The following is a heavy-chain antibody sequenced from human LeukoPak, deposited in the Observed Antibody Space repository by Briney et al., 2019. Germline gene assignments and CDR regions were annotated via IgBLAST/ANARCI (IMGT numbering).Heavy chain of an antibody. V-gene: IGHV3-7*03. Sequence: PGGSLRLSCVASGFTFSTYWMQWVRQAPGKGPEWVSNINVDGSEKAYVDSVKGRFTICRDNAKNSVYLHMSSLSADDSAVYVCSTLIYWVEGALVGDSS. CDR3: STLIY. CDR2: INVDGSEK. J-gene: IGHJ4*02. CDR1: GFTFSTYW.